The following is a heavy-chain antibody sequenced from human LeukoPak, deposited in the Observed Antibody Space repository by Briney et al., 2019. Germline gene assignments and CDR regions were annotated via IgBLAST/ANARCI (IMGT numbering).Heavy chain of an antibody. V-gene: IGHV3-7*01. Sequence: GGSLRLSCAASGFTFSSYSMNWVRQAPGKGLEWVANIKQDGSEKYYVDSVKGRFTISRDNAKNSLYLQMNSLRAEDTAVYYCALLNGDSDPYSIDYWGQGTLVTVSS. CDR2: IKQDGSEK. CDR3: ALLNGDSDPYSIDY. D-gene: IGHD4-17*01. CDR1: GFTFSSYS. J-gene: IGHJ4*02.